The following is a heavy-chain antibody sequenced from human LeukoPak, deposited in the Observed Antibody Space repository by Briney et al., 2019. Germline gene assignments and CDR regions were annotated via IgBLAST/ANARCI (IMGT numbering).Heavy chain of an antibody. V-gene: IGHV3-74*01. D-gene: IGHD4-23*01. J-gene: IGHJ4*02. CDR2: INIDERIT. CDR3: ARDVIPTVVTPGFDY. CDR1: GFSFSTQR. Sequence: PGGSLRLSCAASGFSFSTQRMHWVRQAPGKGLVWVSYINIDERITGYADSVKGRFTISRDNAKNTLYLQMNSLRAEDTAVYYCARDVIPTVVTPGFDYWGQGTLVTVSS.